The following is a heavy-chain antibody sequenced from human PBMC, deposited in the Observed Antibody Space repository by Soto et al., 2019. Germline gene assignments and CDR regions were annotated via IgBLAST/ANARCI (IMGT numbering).Heavy chain of an antibody. CDR3: ARHWERSFWSGYPLGYYYGMDV. CDR2: IYYSGST. D-gene: IGHD3-3*01. Sequence: QLQLQESGPGLVKPSETLSLTCTVSGGSISSSSYYWGWIRQPPGKGLEWIGSIYYSGSTYYNPSLKSRVTISVDTSKNQFSLKLSSVTAADTAVYYCARHWERSFWSGYPLGYYYGMDVWGQGTTVTVSS. CDR1: GGSISSSSYY. J-gene: IGHJ6*02. V-gene: IGHV4-39*01.